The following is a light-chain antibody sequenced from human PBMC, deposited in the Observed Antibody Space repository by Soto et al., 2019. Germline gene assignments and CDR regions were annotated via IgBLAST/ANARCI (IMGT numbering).Light chain of an antibody. CDR1: SSNIGSKY. V-gene: IGLV1-47*01. CDR3: AAWDDILSGAV. Sequence: QPVLTQPPSASGIPGQGVIISCSGSSSNIGSKYVYWYRQLPGQAPKLLIYRNDQRPSGVPDRFSGSKSGTSASLAIRGLRSEDEADYYCAAWDDILSGAVFGGGTQLTVL. CDR2: RND. J-gene: IGLJ7*01.